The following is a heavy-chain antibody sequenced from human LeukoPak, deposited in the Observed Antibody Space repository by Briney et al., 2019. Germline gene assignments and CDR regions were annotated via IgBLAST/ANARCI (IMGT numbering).Heavy chain of an antibody. CDR2: ISSSSSYI. J-gene: IGHJ4*02. V-gene: IGHV3-21*01. CDR1: GFTFSSYS. Sequence: PGGSLRLSCAASGFTFSSYSMNWVRQAPGKRLEWVSSISSSSSYIYYADPVKGRFTISRGNAKNSLYLQMNSLRAEDTAVYYCARGRGLPGPLDYWGQGTLVTVSS. CDR3: ARGRGLPGPLDY. D-gene: IGHD3-10*01.